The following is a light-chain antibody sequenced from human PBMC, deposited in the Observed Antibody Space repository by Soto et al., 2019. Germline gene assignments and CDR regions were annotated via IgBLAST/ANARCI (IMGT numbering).Light chain of an antibody. Sequence: QSALTQPTSVSGSPGQSITISCTGTSSDVGGYNYVSWYQHHPGKAPKLMICDVSDRPSGVSNRFSGSKSGNTASLTISGLQAEDEADYYCGSYTSSSTPWVFGTGTKVTV. V-gene: IGLV2-14*03. CDR3: GSYTSSSTPWV. CDR1: SSDVGGYNY. CDR2: DVS. J-gene: IGLJ1*01.